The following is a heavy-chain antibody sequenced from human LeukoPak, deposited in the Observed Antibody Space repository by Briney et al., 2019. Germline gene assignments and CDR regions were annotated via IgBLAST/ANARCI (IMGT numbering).Heavy chain of an antibody. CDR3: ARDQHYDFWSGIYYYYYMDV. J-gene: IGHJ6*03. CDR2: IWYDRSNK. D-gene: IGHD3-3*01. V-gene: IGHV3-33*01. Sequence: GGSLRLSRAASGFTFSSYGMHWVRQAPGKGLEWVAVIWYDRSNKYYADSVKGRFTISRDNSKNTLYLQMNSLRAEDTAVYYCARDQHYDFWSGIYYYYYMDVRGKGTTVTVSS. CDR1: GFTFSSYG.